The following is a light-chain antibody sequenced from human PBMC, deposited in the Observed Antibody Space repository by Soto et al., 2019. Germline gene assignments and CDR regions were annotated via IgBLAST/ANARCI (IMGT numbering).Light chain of an antibody. CDR2: RDN. CDR3: SSYAGSNNWV. J-gene: IGLJ3*02. CDR1: TSNIEKFY. Sequence: QSVLTQPPSASATPGQRVTISCSGSTSNIEKFYVYWYQQLPGTAPKLLVYRDNQRPSGVPDRFSGSKSGTSASLAISGLRSDDEADYYCSSYAGSNNWVFGGGTKLTVL. V-gene: IGLV1-47*01.